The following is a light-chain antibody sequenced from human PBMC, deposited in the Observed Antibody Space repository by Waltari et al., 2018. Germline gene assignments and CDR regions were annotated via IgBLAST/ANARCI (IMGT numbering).Light chain of an antibody. V-gene: IGLV3-21*04. CDR3: QVCDSSSDHVV. Sequence: SYVLTQPPSVSVAPGKTARITCGGTNIGSKSVHWYQQKSGQAPVLVIYDDSDRPSGLPERFSGPSSANTATLTVSRVEAGDEADYYCQVCDSSSDHVVFGGGTKLTVL. CDR2: DDS. J-gene: IGLJ2*01. CDR1: NIGSKS.